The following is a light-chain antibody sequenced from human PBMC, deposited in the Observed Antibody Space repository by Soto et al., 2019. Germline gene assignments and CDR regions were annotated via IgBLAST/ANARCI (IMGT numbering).Light chain of an antibody. CDR3: QQYNSYPMYT. J-gene: IGKJ2*01. Sequence: DIQMTQSPSTLSASVGDRVTITCRASQSISSWLAWYQQKPGKAPKLLIYDASSLAIGVPSRFSGSGSGTEFTLTISSLQPDDVATYYCQQYNSYPMYTFGQGTKLEIK. CDR2: DAS. CDR1: QSISSW. V-gene: IGKV1-5*01.